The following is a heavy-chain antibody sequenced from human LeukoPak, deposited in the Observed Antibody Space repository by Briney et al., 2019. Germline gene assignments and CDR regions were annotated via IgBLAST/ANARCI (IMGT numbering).Heavy chain of an antibody. CDR3: ARVPLYDRSGYYFDY. J-gene: IGHJ4*02. CDR1: GFTFSNYN. CDR2: ISTGGRAI. V-gene: IGHV3-48*02. D-gene: IGHD3-22*01. Sequence: GGSLRLSCAASGFTFSNYNINWVRQAPGKGLEWVSYISTGGRAIFYADSVKGRFTISRDNAKNSLFLQMNSLRDEDTAVYYCARVPLYDRSGYYFDYWGLGTLVTVSS.